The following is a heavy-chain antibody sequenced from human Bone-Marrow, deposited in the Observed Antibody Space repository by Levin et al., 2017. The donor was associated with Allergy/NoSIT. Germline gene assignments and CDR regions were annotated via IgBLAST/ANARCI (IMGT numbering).Heavy chain of an antibody. Sequence: GESLKISCKASGYSFTSYWIGWVRQMPGKGLEWMGIIYPRDSDTRYSPSFQGQVTIPADKSISTAYLQWSSLKAADTAMYYCAREGAYSSPAGFDPWGQGTLVSVSS. CDR3: AREGAYSSPAGFDP. V-gene: IGHV5-51*01. CDR2: IYPRDSDT. CDR1: GYSFTSYW. D-gene: IGHD6-13*01. J-gene: IGHJ5*02.